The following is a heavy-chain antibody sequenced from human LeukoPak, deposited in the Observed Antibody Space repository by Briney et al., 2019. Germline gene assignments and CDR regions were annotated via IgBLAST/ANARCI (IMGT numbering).Heavy chain of an antibody. J-gene: IGHJ4*02. Sequence: SETLSLTCTVSGYSISSGYYWGWIRQPPGKGLEWIGSIYHSGSTYYHPSLKSRVTISVDTSKNQFSLKLSSVTAADTAVYYCASPAINRFDYWGQGTLVTVSS. V-gene: IGHV4-38-2*02. CDR2: IYHSGST. D-gene: IGHD1-14*01. CDR3: ASPAINRFDY. CDR1: GYSISSGYY.